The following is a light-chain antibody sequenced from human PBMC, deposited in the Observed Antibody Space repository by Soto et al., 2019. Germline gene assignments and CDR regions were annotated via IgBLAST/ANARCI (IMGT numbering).Light chain of an antibody. CDR3: SSYRRGSTYV. J-gene: IGLJ1*01. CDR1: SSVVGGYNY. CDR2: DVT. V-gene: IGLV2-14*03. Sequence: QSVLTQPASVSGSPGQSITVSCTGTSSVVGGYNYVSWYQQHPGKAHRLMIYDVTNRPSGVSDRFSGSKSGNTASLTISGLQAEDEADYYCSSYRRGSTYVFGTGTKVTVL.